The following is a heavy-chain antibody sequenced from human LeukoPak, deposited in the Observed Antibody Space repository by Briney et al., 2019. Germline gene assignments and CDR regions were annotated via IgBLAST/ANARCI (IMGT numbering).Heavy chain of an antibody. Sequence: ASVKVSCKASGGTFSSYAISWVRQAHGQGLEWMGRIVPIFGTANYAQKFQGRVTITTDESTSTAYMELSSLRSEDTAVYYCARDNQGYSSGWYYFDYWGQGTLVTVSS. V-gene: IGHV1-69*05. D-gene: IGHD6-19*01. CDR3: ARDNQGYSSGWYYFDY. CDR2: IVPIFGTA. J-gene: IGHJ4*02. CDR1: GGTFSSYA.